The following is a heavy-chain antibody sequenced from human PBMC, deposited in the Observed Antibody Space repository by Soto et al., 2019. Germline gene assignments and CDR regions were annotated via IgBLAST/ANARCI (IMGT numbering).Heavy chain of an antibody. V-gene: IGHV4-39*01. CDR2: IYYSGST. Sequence: SETLSLTCTVSGGSFSSNSYYWGWIRQPPGKGLEWIGSIYYSGSTYYNPSLKSRVTMSVDPSKNQFSLKLISVTAADTAVYYCARHWLTMVRRLCPFDYWGQGTLVT. CDR1: GGSFSSNSYY. CDR3: ARHWLTMVRRLCPFDY. J-gene: IGHJ4*02. D-gene: IGHD3-10*01.